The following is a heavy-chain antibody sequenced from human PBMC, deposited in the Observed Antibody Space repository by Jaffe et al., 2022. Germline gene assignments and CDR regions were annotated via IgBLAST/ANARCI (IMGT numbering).Heavy chain of an antibody. CDR2: ISSGSSYI. Sequence: EVQLVESGGGLVKAGESLRLSCETSGFVFSSYTMTWVRQAPGKGLEWVASISSGSSYIYYADSVKGRFTLSRDNAKTAISLQMNSLRGEDTAVYYCVRELSYYYYMDIWGKGTTVTVSS. J-gene: IGHJ6*03. V-gene: IGHV3-21*02. CDR1: GFVFSSYT. CDR3: VRELSYYYYMDI.